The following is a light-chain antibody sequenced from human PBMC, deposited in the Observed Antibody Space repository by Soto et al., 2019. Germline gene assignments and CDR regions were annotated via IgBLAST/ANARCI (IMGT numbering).Light chain of an antibody. CDR1: QSVSNN. J-gene: IGKJ3*01. V-gene: IGKV3-11*01. Sequence: EIVLTQSPATLSLSPGERATLSCRASQSVSNNLAWYQQKPGQAPRHLIYSASTRATGIPSRFSGSGSGTDFTLTISSLEPEDFAVYYCQQRSNWLFTFGPGTKVDIK. CDR3: QQRSNWLFT. CDR2: SAS.